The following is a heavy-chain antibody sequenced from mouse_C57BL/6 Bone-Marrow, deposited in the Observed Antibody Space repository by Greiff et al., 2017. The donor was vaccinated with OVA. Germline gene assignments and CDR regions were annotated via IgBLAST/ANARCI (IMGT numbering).Heavy chain of an antibody. CDR2: INPSTGGT. CDR3: ARDGYYPLYFDY. CDR1: GYSFTGYY. V-gene: IGHV1-42*01. J-gene: IGHJ2*01. D-gene: IGHD2-3*01. Sequence: VQLQQSGPELVKPGASVKISCKASGYSFTGYYMNWVKQSPEKSLEWIGEINPSTGGTTYNQKFKAKATLTVDKSSSTAYMQLKSLTSEDSAVYYCARDGYYPLYFDYWGQGTTLTVSS.